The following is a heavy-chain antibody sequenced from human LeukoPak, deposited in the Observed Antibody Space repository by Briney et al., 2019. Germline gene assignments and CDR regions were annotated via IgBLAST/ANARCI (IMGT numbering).Heavy chain of an antibody. CDR2: ISGSGGNT. V-gene: IGHV3-23*01. J-gene: IGHJ4*02. CDR1: GLTFSSYG. CDR3: ASGGKEGQYQLLYPYFDY. D-gene: IGHD2-2*02. Sequence: GGSLRLSCAASGLTFSSYGLTWVRQAPGRGLEWVSAISGSGGNTYYADSVKGRFTISRDNSKNTLYLQMNSLRAEDTAVYYCASGGKEGQYQLLYPYFDYWGQGTLVTVSS.